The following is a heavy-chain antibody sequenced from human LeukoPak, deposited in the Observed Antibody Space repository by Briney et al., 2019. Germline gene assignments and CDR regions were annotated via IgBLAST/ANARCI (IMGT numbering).Heavy chain of an antibody. V-gene: IGHV3-30*03. CDR3: ARTEISAAGPYYFDY. CDR2: ISYDGSNK. Sequence: PGGSLRLSCAASGITFSNAWMTWVRQAPGKGLEWVAVISYDGSNKYYADSVKGRFTISRDNSKNTLYLQMNSLRPEDTAVYFCARTEISAAGPYYFDYWGQGTLVTVSS. J-gene: IGHJ4*02. D-gene: IGHD6-13*01. CDR1: GITFSNAW.